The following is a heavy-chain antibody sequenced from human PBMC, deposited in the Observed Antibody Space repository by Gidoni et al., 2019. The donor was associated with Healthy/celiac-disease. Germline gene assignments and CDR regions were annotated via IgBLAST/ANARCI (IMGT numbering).Heavy chain of an antibody. CDR3: ARDSSDYGTNWFDP. V-gene: IGHV1-3*01. CDR1: GYTFTSYA. Sequence: QVQLVQSGAEVKTPGASVKVSCKASGYTFTSYAMHWVRQAPGQRLEWMGWINAGNGNTKYAQKCQGRVTITRDTSASTAYMELSSLRSEDTAVYYCARDSSDYGTNWFDPWGQGTLVTVSS. CDR2: INAGNGNT. J-gene: IGHJ5*02. D-gene: IGHD4-17*01.